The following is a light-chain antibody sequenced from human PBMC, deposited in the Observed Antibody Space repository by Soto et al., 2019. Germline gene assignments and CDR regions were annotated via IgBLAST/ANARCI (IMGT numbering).Light chain of an antibody. J-gene: IGKJ1*01. CDR3: HQRQSWPRT. CDR1: QYVGTR. Sequence: IVFTQSAATLSSSPGETATLSCRASQYVGTRLAWYQHKPGQAPGLLIYYTSNRATGIPARFSGSGSGTDFTLTINCLPPEDFAIYYCHQRQSWPRTFGQGTKVDIK. CDR2: YTS. V-gene: IGKV3-11*01.